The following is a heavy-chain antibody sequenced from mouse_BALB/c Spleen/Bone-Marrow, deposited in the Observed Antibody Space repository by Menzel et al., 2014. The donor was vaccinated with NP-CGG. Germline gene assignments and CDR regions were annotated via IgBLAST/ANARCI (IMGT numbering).Heavy chain of an antibody. J-gene: IGHJ2*01. D-gene: IGHD1-2*01. CDR1: GFNIKDTY. V-gene: IGHV14-3*02. Sequence: VQLQQSGAELVKPGASVKLSCTASGFNIKDTYMHWVKQRPEQGLEWIGRIDPANGNTKYDPKFQGKTTITADTSSNTAYLQLSSLTSEDTAVYYCARYYYGYYFDYWGQGTTLTVSS. CDR2: IDPANGNT. CDR3: ARYYYGYYFDY.